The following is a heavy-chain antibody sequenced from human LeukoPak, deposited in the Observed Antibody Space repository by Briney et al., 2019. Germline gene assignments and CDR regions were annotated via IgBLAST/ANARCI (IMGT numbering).Heavy chain of an antibody. V-gene: IGHV4-38-2*02. CDR1: GYSISSGYY. D-gene: IGHD6-19*01. CDR3: ARMRIYETVADRSYYMDV. CDR2: IYHSGST. Sequence: SETLSLTCTVSGYSISSGYYWGWIRQPPGKGLEWIGSIYHSGSTYYNPSLKSRVTISVDTSKNQFSLKLSSVTAADTAVYYCARMRIYETVADRSYYMDVWGKGTTVTVSS. J-gene: IGHJ6*03.